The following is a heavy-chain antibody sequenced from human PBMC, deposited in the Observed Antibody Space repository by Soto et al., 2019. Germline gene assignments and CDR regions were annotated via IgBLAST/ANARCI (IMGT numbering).Heavy chain of an antibody. CDR3: ARRLGESYGFDH. CDR2: ISSISYI. D-gene: IGHD1-26*01. Sequence: NMIRQAPGKGLEWVSSISSISYIYYADSVKGRFTISRDNAKNSLYLQMNSLRAEDTAVYYCARRLGESYGFDHRGQGTLVTVSS. J-gene: IGHJ4*02. V-gene: IGHV3-21*01.